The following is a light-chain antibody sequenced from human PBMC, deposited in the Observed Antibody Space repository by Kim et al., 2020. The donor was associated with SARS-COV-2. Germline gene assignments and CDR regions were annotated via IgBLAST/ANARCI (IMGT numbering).Light chain of an antibody. V-gene: IGLV3-1*01. CDR1: KLGEKY. Sequence: SYELTQPPSVSVSPGQTATITCSGDKLGEKYSCWYQQRPGQSPVLLIYQDIKRPSGIPERFSGSNSGNTATLTISGTQAVDEADYYCQAWDSGTVVFG. CDR2: QDI. J-gene: IGLJ1*01. CDR3: QAWDSGTVV.